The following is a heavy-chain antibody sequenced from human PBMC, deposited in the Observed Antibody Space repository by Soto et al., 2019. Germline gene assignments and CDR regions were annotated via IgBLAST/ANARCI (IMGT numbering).Heavy chain of an antibody. J-gene: IGHJ5*02. CDR2: INHSGST. CDR3: ARANAGMYDCWSGYSNMNNWFDP. D-gene: IGHD3-3*01. Sequence: SETLSLTCAVYGGSFSGYYWSWIRQPPGKGLEWIGEINHSGSTNYNPSLKSRVTISVDTSKNQFSLKLSSVTAADTAVDYCARANAGMYDCWSGYSNMNNWFDPWGQGTLVTVSS. CDR1: GGSFSGYY. V-gene: IGHV4-34*01.